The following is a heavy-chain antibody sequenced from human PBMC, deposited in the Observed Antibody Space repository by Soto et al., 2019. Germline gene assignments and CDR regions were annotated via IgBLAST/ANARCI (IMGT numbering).Heavy chain of an antibody. CDR3: TSSSSAVRFLEWSPRDYYYGMDV. V-gene: IGHV3-73*01. CDR1: GFSFSSYA. CDR2: IRSKANSYAT. Sequence: SGGSLRLSCAASGFSFSSYAMSWVRQASGKGLEWVGRIRSKANSYATAYAASVKGRFTISRDDSKNTAYLQMNSLKTEDTAVYYCTSSSSAVRFLEWSPRDYYYGMDVWGQGTTVTVSS. J-gene: IGHJ6*02. D-gene: IGHD3-3*01.